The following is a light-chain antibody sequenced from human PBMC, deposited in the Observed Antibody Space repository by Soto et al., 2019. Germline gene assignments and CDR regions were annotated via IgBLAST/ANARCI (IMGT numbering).Light chain of an antibody. CDR3: QQSYNSPFN. V-gene: IGKV1-39*01. CDR1: LTITRY. Sequence: IQIAQSPHSQSASVGDRVTINCRSSLTITRYLNWYQQKSGQAPKLLINAASTLRSGVPSRSSGSGSGTDFTLTIDSLQTEEFATYYCQQSYNSPFNFGPGTKVYIK. CDR2: AAS. J-gene: IGKJ3*01.